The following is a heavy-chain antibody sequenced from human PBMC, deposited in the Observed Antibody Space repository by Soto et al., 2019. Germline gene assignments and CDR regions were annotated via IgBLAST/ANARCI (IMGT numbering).Heavy chain of an antibody. V-gene: IGHV4-31*03. CDR3: ARDSGLVSDY. D-gene: IGHD1-26*01. CDR2: IYYSGGT. CDR1: GGSISSGGYY. J-gene: IGHJ4*02. Sequence: SETLSLTCTVSGGSISSGGYYWSWIRQHPGKGLEWIGYIYYSGGTYYNPSLKSRVTISVDTSKNQFSLKLSSVTAADTAVYYCARDSGLVSDYWGQGTLVTVSS.